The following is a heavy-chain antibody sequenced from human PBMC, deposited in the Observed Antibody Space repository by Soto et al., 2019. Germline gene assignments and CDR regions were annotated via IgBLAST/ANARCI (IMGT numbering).Heavy chain of an antibody. J-gene: IGHJ4*02. D-gene: IGHD5-18*01. CDR1: GFTFSSYW. CDR2: ISSDGSST. V-gene: IGHV3-74*01. CDR3: QRAKRGEATVGRLAY. Sequence: PGGSLRLSCAASGFTFSSYWMHWVRQAPGKGLVWVSRISSDGSSTSYADSVKGRLTISRDNAKNTLYLQMNSLRAEDTAVYYCQRAKRGEATVGRLAYGGKGTLVPVSP.